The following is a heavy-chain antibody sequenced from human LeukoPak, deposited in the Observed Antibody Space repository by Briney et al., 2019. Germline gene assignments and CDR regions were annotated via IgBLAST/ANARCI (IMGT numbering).Heavy chain of an antibody. Sequence: SETLSLTCTVSGGSISSSSYYWGWIRQPPGKGLEWIVSIYYSGSTYYNPSLKSRVTISVDTSKNQFSLKLSSVTAADTAVYYCARGEVLRFLEWLFDYWGQGTLVTVSS. D-gene: IGHD3-3*01. CDR2: IYYSGST. J-gene: IGHJ4*02. V-gene: IGHV4-39*01. CDR3: ARGEVLRFLEWLFDY. CDR1: GGSISSSSYY.